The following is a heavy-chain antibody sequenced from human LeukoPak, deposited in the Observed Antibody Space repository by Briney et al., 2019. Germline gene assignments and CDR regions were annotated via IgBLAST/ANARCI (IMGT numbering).Heavy chain of an antibody. CDR1: GLTVSSNY. D-gene: IGHD5-24*01. CDR3: TRVETGRGGGWVPFDY. Sequence: PGGSLRLSCAVSGLTVSSNYMTWVRQAPGKRLEWVSVIYTGGDTYYADSVKGRFTISRDNSKNTVYLQMNRLRTEDTAVYYCTRVETGRGGGWVPFDYWGRGTLVTVSS. CDR2: IYTGGDT. V-gene: IGHV3-66*02. J-gene: IGHJ4*02.